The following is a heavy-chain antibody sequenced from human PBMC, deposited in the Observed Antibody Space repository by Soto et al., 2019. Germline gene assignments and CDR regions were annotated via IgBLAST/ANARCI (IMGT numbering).Heavy chain of an antibody. CDR1: GCSIIGGFCS. CDR3: AREWLQTFNNWFDP. J-gene: IGHJ5*02. V-gene: IGHV4-30-2*01. D-gene: IGHD5-12*01. Sequence: SDTLSLSCAVSGCSIIGGFCSWSWIQQPPGKGLEWIGYIYHSGSTYYNPSLKSRVTISVDRSKNQFSLKLSSVTAADTAVYYCAREWLQTFNNWFDPWGQGTLVNVSS. CDR2: IYHSGST.